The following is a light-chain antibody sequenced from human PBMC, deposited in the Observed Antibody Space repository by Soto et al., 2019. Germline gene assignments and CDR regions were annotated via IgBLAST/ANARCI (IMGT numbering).Light chain of an antibody. Sequence: DIQMTQSPSSLSASVGDRVTITCRASQSISSWLAWHQQKSGRAPKLLIYDASSLEGGVPSRFSGSGSGTEFTLTISSLQADDLATYYCQQYSAYPYTFGQGT. CDR3: QQYSAYPYT. CDR2: DAS. V-gene: IGKV1-5*01. CDR1: QSISSW. J-gene: IGKJ2*01.